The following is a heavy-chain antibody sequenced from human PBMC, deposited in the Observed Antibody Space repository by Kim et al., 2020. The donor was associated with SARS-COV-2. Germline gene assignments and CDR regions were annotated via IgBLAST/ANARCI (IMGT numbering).Heavy chain of an antibody. CDR3: ARERYPLGEYSSGWYYFDY. CDR1: GYTFTGYY. Sequence: ASVKVSCKASGYTFTGYYMHWVRQAPGQGLEWMGRINPNSGGTNYAQKFQGRVTMTRDTSISTAYMELSRLRSDDTAVYYCARERYPLGEYSSGWYYFDYWGQGTLVTVSS. CDR2: INPNSGGT. D-gene: IGHD6-19*01. V-gene: IGHV1-2*06. J-gene: IGHJ4*02.